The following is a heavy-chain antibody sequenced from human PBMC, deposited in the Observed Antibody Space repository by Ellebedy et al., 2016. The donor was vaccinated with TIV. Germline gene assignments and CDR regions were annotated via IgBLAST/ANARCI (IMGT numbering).Heavy chain of an antibody. J-gene: IGHJ4*02. CDR2: LYTSGST. Sequence: MPGGSLRLSCTVSDGSISSYYWSWIRRPAGKGLEWIGHLYTSGSTNYNPSLKSRVTLSVDTSKNQFSLELNSVTAADTAVYYWARGGVYFDYWGQGILVTVSS. V-gene: IGHV4-4*07. CDR3: ARGGVYFDY. CDR1: DGSISSYY.